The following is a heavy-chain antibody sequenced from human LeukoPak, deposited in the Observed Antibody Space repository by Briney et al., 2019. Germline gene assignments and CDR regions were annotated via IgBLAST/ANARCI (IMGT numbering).Heavy chain of an antibody. CDR2: ISGSGGST. CDR3: AKSGDSSGYSEYFQH. D-gene: IGHD3-22*01. Sequence: PEGSLRLSCAASGFTFSSYAMSWVRQAPGKGLEWVSAISGSGGSTYYADSVKGRFTISRDNSKNTLYLQMNSLRAEDTAVYYCAKSGDSSGYSEYFQHWGQGTLVTVSS. J-gene: IGHJ1*01. CDR1: GFTFSSYA. V-gene: IGHV3-23*01.